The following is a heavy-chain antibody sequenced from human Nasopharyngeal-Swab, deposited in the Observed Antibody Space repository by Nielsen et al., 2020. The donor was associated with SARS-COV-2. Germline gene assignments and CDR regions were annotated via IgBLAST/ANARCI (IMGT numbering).Heavy chain of an antibody. Sequence: SETLSLTCAVSGYSISSGYYWGWIRQPPGKGLEWIGSIYHSGSTYYNPSLKSRVTISVDTSKNQFSLKLSSVTAADTAVYYCARPYSSDFYARWFDPWGQGTLVTVSS. CDR3: ARPYSSDFYARWFDP. V-gene: IGHV4-38-2*01. D-gene: IGHD6-19*01. J-gene: IGHJ5*02. CDR1: GYSISSGYY. CDR2: IYHSGST.